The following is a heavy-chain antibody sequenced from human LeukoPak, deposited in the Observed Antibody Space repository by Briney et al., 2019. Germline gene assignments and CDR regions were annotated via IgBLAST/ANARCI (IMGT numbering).Heavy chain of an antibody. CDR3: ARQQLKTMASFDS. CDR1: GGSISSYS. V-gene: IGHV4-4*07. Sequence: SESLSLTCSLSGGSISSYSWSCVRLPAGRGLEWLGRIKTSGRTDYNPSLKSRLTMSLDTSTNHFSLKLLSMTAPDTAVYYCARQQLKTMASFDSSGEGNLVTVSS. J-gene: IGHJ4*02. CDR2: IKTSGRT. D-gene: IGHD4/OR15-4a*01.